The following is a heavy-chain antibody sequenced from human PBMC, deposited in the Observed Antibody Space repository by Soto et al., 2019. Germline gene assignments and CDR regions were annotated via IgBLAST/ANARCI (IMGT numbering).Heavy chain of an antibody. Sequence: TSETLSLTCAVSGVSISSSNWWSWVRQPPGKGLEWMGEIYHSGSTNYNPSLKSRVTISMDKSKRQFSLNLSSVTAADTAVYYCAISASVTTRFFRFDPWGQGTLVTVSS. V-gene: IGHV4-4*02. CDR2: IYHSGST. J-gene: IGHJ5*02. CDR3: AISASVTTRFFRFDP. D-gene: IGHD4-17*01. CDR1: GVSISSSNW.